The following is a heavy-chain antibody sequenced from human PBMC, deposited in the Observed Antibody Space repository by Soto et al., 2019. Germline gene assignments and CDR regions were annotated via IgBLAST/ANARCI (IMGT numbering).Heavy chain of an antibody. CDR2: IYPGDSDT. D-gene: IGHD3-10*01. J-gene: IGHJ6*02. V-gene: IGHV5-51*01. Sequence: GESLKISCKGSGYSFTSYWIGWVRQMPGKGLEWMGIIYPGDSDTRYSPSFQGQVTISVDKSISTAYLRWSSLKASDTAMYYCARRQISMVRGVINNYGMDVCGQGPTVTVYS. CDR1: GYSFTSYW. CDR3: ARRQISMVRGVINNYGMDV.